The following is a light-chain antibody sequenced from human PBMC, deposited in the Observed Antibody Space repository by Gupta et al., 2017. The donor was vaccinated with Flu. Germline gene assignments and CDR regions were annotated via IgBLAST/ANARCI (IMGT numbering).Light chain of an antibody. CDR3: QSFDNTSPWV. CDR1: SGSFGGTY. J-gene: IGLJ3*02. V-gene: IGLV6-57*03. Sequence: VTITCTRSSGSFGGTYVQWYQLRPGRAPTTVIYEDNQRPSGVPDRFSGSSDSSSRSASLTSAGLQTEDEADYYCQSFDNTSPWVFGGGTKLTVL. CDR2: EDN.